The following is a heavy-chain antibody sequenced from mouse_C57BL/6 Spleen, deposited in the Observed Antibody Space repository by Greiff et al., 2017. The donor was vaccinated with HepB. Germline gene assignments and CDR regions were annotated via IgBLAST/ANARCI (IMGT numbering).Heavy chain of an antibody. CDR1: GYSITSGYY. CDR2: ISYDGSN. V-gene: IGHV3-6*01. CDR3: ARGLYFDY. Sequence: EVQLQESGPGLVKPSQSLSLTCSVTGYSITSGYYWNWIRQFPGNKLEWMGYISYDGSNNYNPSLKNRISITRDTSKNQFFLKLNSVTTEDTATYYCARGLYFDYWGQGTTLTVSS. J-gene: IGHJ2*01.